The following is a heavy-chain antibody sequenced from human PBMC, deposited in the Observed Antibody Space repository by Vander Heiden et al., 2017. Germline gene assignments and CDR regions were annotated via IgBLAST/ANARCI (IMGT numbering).Heavy chain of an antibody. V-gene: IGHV3-21*01. D-gene: IGHD4-17*01. Sequence: EVQLVESGGGLVKPGGSLSLSCSASGFTFSSHSMNWVRQAPGKGLEWVSSISSSSSYIYYADSVKGRFTISRDNAKNSLYLQMNSLRAEDTAVYYCARDREGYGFDPWGQGTLVTVSS. J-gene: IGHJ5*02. CDR3: ARDREGYGFDP. CDR2: ISSSSSYI. CDR1: GFTFSSHS.